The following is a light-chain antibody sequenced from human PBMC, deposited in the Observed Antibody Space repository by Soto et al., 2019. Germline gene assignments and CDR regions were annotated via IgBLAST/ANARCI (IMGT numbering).Light chain of an antibody. Sequence: DVEMTQSPSTLPTSIGDRVTINCRASQNGSNWLAWYQQKPGKAPKLLIYKASRLESGVPSRFSASGSGTDITLTINSLQSDDFATYFCQQYSKESTFGQGTKLEIK. J-gene: IGKJ2*01. CDR2: KAS. CDR3: QQYSKEST. CDR1: QNGSNW. V-gene: IGKV1-5*03.